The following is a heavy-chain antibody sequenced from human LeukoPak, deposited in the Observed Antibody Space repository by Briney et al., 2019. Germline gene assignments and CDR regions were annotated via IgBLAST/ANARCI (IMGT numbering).Heavy chain of an antibody. CDR1: GFTFSSYS. CDR3: ARATVVTLPGF. D-gene: IGHD4-23*01. CDR2: ISSSSSTV. Sequence: PGGSLRLSCAASGFTFSSYSMNWVRQAPGKGLEWVSYISSSSSTVYYADSVKGRFTISRDNVKNSLYLQMNSLRAEDTAVYYCARATVVTLPGFWGQGTLVTVSS. V-gene: IGHV3-48*04. J-gene: IGHJ4*02.